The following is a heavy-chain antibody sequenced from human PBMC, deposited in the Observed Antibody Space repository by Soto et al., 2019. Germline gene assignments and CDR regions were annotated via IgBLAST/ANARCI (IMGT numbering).Heavy chain of an antibody. CDR1: GFTFSSYA. J-gene: IGHJ4*02. V-gene: IGHV3-23*01. Sequence: EVQLLESGGGLVQPGGSLRLSCAASGFTFSSYAMTWVRQAPGKGLEWISSISDGYDGPYYADYVKGRFTISRDNSKSTVSLQMNSLRADDTALYYCAKGGIGRAPGRDFLGQGTLVTVTS. D-gene: IGHD2-21*01. CDR3: AKGGIGRAPGRDF. CDR2: ISDGYDGP.